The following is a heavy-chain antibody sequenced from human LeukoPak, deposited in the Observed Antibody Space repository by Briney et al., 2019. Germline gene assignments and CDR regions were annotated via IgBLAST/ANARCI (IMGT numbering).Heavy chain of an antibody. D-gene: IGHD2-2*01. Sequence: ASVKVSCKASGYTFTGHYMHCVRQAPGQGLEWMGWINPNSGGTNCAQKFQGRVTMTRDTSISTAYMELSRLRSDDTAVYYCARDPLPAAKNYYYGMDVWGQGTTVTVSS. CDR2: INPNSGGT. J-gene: IGHJ6*02. CDR1: GYTFTGHY. CDR3: ARDPLPAAKNYYYGMDV. V-gene: IGHV1-2*02.